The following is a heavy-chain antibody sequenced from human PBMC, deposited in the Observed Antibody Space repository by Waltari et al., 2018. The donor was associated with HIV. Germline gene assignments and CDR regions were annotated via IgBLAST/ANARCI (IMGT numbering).Heavy chain of an antibody. Sequence: EVQLVESGGGLVQPGGSLRLSCTASGFTFSSYWMSWVRQAPGKGLEWVANIKQDGSEKYYVDSVKGRFTSSRDNAKNSLYLQMNSLRAEDTAVYYCARNPCGSCYSEFDYWGQGTLVTVSS. D-gene: IGHD2-15*01. CDR3: ARNPCGSCYSEFDY. V-gene: IGHV3-7*01. J-gene: IGHJ4*02. CDR2: IKQDGSEK. CDR1: GFTFSSYW.